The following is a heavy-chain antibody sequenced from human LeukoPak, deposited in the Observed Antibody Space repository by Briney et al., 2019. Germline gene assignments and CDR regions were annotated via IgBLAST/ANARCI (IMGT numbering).Heavy chain of an antibody. J-gene: IGHJ6*02. CDR3: ATTALPRVIYYGMDV. Sequence: SETLSLTCTVSGGSISSSSYYWGWIRQPPGKGLEWIGSIYYSGSTYYNPSLKSRVTISVDTSKNQFSLKLSPVTAADTAVYYCATTALPRVIYYGMDVWGQGTTVTVSS. V-gene: IGHV4-39*01. CDR2: IYYSGST. D-gene: IGHD2/OR15-2a*01. CDR1: GGSISSSSYY.